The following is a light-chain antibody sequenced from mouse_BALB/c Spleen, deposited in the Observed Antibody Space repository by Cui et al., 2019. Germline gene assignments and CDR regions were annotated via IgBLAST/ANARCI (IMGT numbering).Light chain of an antibody. CDR3: QQLYSTPYT. CDR2: AAT. Sequence: DIQMTQSPDSQSASLGESVTITCLASQPIRPWLEWYQQKPGKSPKLLIYAATSLADGVPSRFSGSGSGTKFSFKISSLQAEDVVSYYCQQLYSTPYTFGGGTKLEIK. V-gene: IGKV12-98*01. J-gene: IGKJ2*01. CDR1: QPIRPW.